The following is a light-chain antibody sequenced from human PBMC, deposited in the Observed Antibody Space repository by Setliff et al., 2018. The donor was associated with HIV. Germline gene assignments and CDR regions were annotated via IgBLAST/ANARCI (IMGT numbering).Light chain of an antibody. J-gene: IGLJ1*01. CDR3: TSYTSSDIYV. V-gene: IGLV2-14*03. CDR2: DVS. CDR1: SSDVGTYNY. Sequence: QSALAQPASVSGSPGQSITISYTGTSSDVGTYNYVSWYQQHPGKAPKLMIYDVSKRPSGVSDRFSGSKSGNTASLTISGLQAEDEADYYCTSYTSSDIYVFATGTKGTVL.